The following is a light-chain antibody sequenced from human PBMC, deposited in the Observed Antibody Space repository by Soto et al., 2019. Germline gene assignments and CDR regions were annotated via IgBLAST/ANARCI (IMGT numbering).Light chain of an antibody. V-gene: IGKV1-9*01. CDR3: QQLHGYPIT. CDR2: AAS. CDR1: QGISSY. J-gene: IGKJ5*01. Sequence: DIQMTQSPSSLSASVGDRVTITCRASQGISSYLAWYQQKPGKAPKLLIYAASNFQSGVTSRSSGSGSGTHFTLTISSLQPEDVATYYCQQLHGYPITFGQGTRLEIK.